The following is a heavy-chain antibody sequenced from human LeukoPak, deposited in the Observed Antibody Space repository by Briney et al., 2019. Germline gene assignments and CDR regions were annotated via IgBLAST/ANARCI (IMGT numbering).Heavy chain of an antibody. V-gene: IGHV1-58*01. D-gene: IGHD1-26*01. J-gene: IGHJ4*02. Sequence: SVKVPCKASGFTFTSSAVQWVRQARGQRLEWIGWIVVGSGNTNYAQKFQEGVTITRDMSTSTAYMELSSLRSEDTAVYYCAADFTPLAPYPIVGARVFDYWGQGTLVTVSS. CDR1: GFTFTSSA. CDR2: IVVGSGNT. CDR3: AADFTPLAPYPIVGARVFDY.